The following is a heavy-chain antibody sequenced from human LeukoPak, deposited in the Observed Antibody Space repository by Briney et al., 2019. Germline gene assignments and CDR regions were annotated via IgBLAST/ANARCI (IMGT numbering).Heavy chain of an antibody. CDR3: ARRIMGDAAAFDI. Sequence: ASETLSLTCTVSGGSVSSYYWSWIRQPPGKGLEWIGYIYYSGSTNYNPSLKSRVTMSVDTSKNQFSLKLSSVTAADTAVYYCARRIMGDAAAFDIWGQGTMVTVSS. CDR2: IYYSGST. V-gene: IGHV4-59*02. CDR1: GGSVSSYY. J-gene: IGHJ3*02. D-gene: IGHD1-26*01.